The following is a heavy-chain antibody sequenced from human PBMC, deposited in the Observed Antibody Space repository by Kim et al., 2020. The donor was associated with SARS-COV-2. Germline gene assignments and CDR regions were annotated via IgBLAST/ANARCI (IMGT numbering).Heavy chain of an antibody. V-gene: IGHV3-23*01. Sequence: GGSLRLSCAASGFTFSSYAMSWVRQPPGKGLEWVSAISGSCCTTYYADSVKGRFTISRDNSKNTLYLQMNSLRAEDRAVYYCAKDLGGVAGPTYYFDYWGQGTLVTVSS. CDR1: GFTFSSYA. D-gene: IGHD6-19*01. J-gene: IGHJ4*02. CDR3: AKDLGGVAGPTYYFDY. CDR2: ISGSCCTT.